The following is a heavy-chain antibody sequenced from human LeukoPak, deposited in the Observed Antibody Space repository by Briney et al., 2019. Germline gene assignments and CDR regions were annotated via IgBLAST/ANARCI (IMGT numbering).Heavy chain of an antibody. CDR3: ARDYLGDLAGGIQLWPSRVYYYGMDV. CDR2: ISSSSSYI. D-gene: IGHD5-18*01. Sequence: GGSVRLSCAASGFTFSSYSMNWVRQAPGKGLEWVSSISSSSSYIYYADSVKGRFTISRDNAKNSLYLQMNSLRAEDTAVYYCARDYLGDLAGGIQLWPSRVYYYGMDVWGQGTTVTVSS. CDR1: GFTFSSYS. V-gene: IGHV3-21*01. J-gene: IGHJ6*02.